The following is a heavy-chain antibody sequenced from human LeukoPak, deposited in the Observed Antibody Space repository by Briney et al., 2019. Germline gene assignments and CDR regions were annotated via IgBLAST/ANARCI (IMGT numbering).Heavy chain of an antibody. CDR2: ISAYNGNT. V-gene: IGHV1-18*01. CDR3: AARTTGAKWGGDYMDV. J-gene: IGHJ6*03. Sequence: ASVKVSCKASGYTFTSYGISWVRQAPGQGLEWMGWISAYNGNTNYAQKLQGRVTMTTDTSTSTAYMELRSLRSDDTAVYYCAARTTGAKWGGDYMDVWGKGTTVTVSS. D-gene: IGHD2/OR15-2a*01. CDR1: GYTFTSYG.